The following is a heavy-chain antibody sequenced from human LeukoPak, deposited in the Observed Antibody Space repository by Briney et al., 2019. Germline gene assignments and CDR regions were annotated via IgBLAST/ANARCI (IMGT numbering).Heavy chain of an antibody. CDR3: ARDQGGTMVVAATQIDY. V-gene: IGHV3-74*01. Sequence: PRGSLRLSCAASGFTFSSYWMHWVRQAPGKGLVWVSRINSDGSSTSYADSVKGRFTISRDNAKNTLYLQMNSLRAEDTAVYYCARDQGGTMVVAATQIDYWGQGTLVTVSS. D-gene: IGHD2-15*01. CDR2: INSDGSST. J-gene: IGHJ4*02. CDR1: GFTFSSYW.